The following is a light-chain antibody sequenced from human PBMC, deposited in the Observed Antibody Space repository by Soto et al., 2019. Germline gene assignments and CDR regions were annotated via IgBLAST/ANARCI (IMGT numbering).Light chain of an antibody. Sequence: DIQMTQSPSSLSASVGDRVTITCRASQSISNYLNWYQQKPGKAPKLLIYAASSLQSGVPSRFSGSGSGTDFTLTINSLKPVDFGTYYCQQSDSAPWAFGQGTEVEIK. J-gene: IGKJ1*01. V-gene: IGKV1-39*01. CDR1: QSISNY. CDR2: AAS. CDR3: QQSDSAPWA.